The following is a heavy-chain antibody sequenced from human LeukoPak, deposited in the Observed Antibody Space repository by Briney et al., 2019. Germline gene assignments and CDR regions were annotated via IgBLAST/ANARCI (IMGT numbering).Heavy chain of an antibody. D-gene: IGHD1-26*01. V-gene: IGHV3-33*01. J-gene: IGHJ4*02. CDR2: IWYDGSNK. CDR3: ARQESGNYYFDY. Sequence: GRSLRLSCAASGFTFSSYGMHWVRQAPGRGLEWVALIWYDGSNKYHADSVKGRFTISRDNSKNTLYLQMNSLRAEDTAVYYCARQESGNYYFDYWGQGTLVTVSS. CDR1: GFTFSSYG.